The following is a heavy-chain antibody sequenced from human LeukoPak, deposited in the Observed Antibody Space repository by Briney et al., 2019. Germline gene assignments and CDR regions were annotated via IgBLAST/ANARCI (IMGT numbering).Heavy chain of an antibody. CDR3: AKDHGSYYDSSGYYNY. D-gene: IGHD3-22*01. V-gene: IGHV3-11*01. J-gene: IGHJ4*02. CDR2: ISSSGSTI. Sequence: GGSLRLSCAASGFTFSDYYMSWIRQAPGKGLEWVSYISSSGSTIYYADSVKGRFTISRDNAKNSLYLQMNSLRAEDTAVYYCAKDHGSYYDSSGYYNYWGQGTLVTVSS. CDR1: GFTFSDYY.